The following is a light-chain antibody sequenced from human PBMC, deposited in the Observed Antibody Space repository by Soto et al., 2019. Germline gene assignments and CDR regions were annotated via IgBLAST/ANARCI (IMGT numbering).Light chain of an antibody. CDR2: DVS. CDR3: TSYPRSSTNV. J-gene: IGLJ1*01. V-gene: IGLV2-14*01. Sequence: QSVLAQPASVSGSPGQSITISCTGTSSDVGAYNYVSWYQQNPGKAPKLMIFDVSNRPSGVSNRFSGSKSGNTASLTISGLQAEDEDDYYCTSYPRSSTNVFGTGPKVTVL. CDR1: SSDVGAYNY.